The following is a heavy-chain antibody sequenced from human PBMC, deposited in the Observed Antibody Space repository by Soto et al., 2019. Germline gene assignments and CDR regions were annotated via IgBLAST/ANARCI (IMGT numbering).Heavy chain of an antibody. CDR3: ARGYCSSTNCYNYFDY. CDR2: ITGTSSTM. CDR1: GFTFSSYT. V-gene: IGHV3-48*01. Sequence: GGSLRLSCAASGFTFSSYTMNWVRQTPGKGLEWVSYITGTSSTMYSADSVKGRFTISRDNAKNSLYLQMNSLRAEDTAVYYCARGYCSSTNCYNYFDYWSQGTLVTVSS. J-gene: IGHJ4*02. D-gene: IGHD2-2*02.